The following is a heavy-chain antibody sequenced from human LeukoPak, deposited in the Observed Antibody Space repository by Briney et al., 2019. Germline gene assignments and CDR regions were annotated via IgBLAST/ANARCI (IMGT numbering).Heavy chain of an antibody. Sequence: PSETLSLTCTVSGGSISSSSYYWGWIRQPPGKGLEWIGSFYYSGSTYYNPSLKSRVTISVDTSKNQFSLKLSSVTAADTAVYYCARASFYGSGTYYQRVDYWGQGTLVTVSS. CDR3: ARASFYGSGTYYQRVDY. CDR2: FYYSGST. D-gene: IGHD3-10*01. CDR1: GGSISSSSYY. V-gene: IGHV4-39*07. J-gene: IGHJ4*02.